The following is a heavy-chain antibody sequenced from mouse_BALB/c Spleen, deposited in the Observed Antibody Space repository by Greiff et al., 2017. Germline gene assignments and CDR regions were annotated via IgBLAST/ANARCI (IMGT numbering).Heavy chain of an antibody. D-gene: IGHD2-1*01. CDR2: ISSGGGST. V-gene: IGHV5-12-1*01. CDR1: GFAFSSYD. CDR3: ARKRDYGNHFDY. J-gene: IGHJ2*01. Sequence: EVKLMESGGGLVKPGGSLKLSCAASGFAFSSYDMSWVRQTPEKRLEWVAYISSGGGSTYYPDTVKGRFTISRDNAKNTLYLQMSSLKSEDTAMYYCARKRDYGNHFDYWGQGTTLTVSS.